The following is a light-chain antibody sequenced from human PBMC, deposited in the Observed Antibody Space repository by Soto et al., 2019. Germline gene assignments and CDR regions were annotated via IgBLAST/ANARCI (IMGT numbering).Light chain of an antibody. CDR3: QQYGSSLHT. Sequence: EVVLTQSPGTLSLSPGERATLSCRASQSVTSRFVAWYRQKPGQSPRLLIYGASNRASDIPDRFSGSGSGRDFTLTISRLEPEDVAMYYCQQYGSSLHTFGQGTRVEIQ. CDR2: GAS. CDR1: QSVTSRF. V-gene: IGKV3-20*01. J-gene: IGKJ1*01.